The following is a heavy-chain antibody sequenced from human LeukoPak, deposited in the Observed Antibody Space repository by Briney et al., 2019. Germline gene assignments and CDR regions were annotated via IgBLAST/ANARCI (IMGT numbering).Heavy chain of an antibody. Sequence: SETLSLTCAVSGGSISSNNWWGWVRQPPGKGLEWIGEIYHSGSPNYNPSLKSRVTISVDTSKNQFSLKLSSVTAADTAVYYCARDLSYCSSTSCYYYYGMDVWGQGTTVTVSS. D-gene: IGHD2-2*01. CDR3: ARDLSYCSSTSCYYYYGMDV. CDR2: IYHSGSP. CDR1: GGSISSNNW. J-gene: IGHJ6*02. V-gene: IGHV4-4*02.